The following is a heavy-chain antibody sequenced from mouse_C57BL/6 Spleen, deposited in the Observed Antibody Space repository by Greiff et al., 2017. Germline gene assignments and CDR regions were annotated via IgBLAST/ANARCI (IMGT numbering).Heavy chain of an antibody. CDR2: IYPRSGNT. CDR3: ANYDYDRGYAMDY. J-gene: IGHJ4*01. Sequence: QVQLKESGAELARPGASVKLSCKASGYTFTSYGISWVKQRTGQGLEWIGEIYPRSGNTYYNEKFKGKATLTADKSSSTAYMELRSLTSEDSAVYFCANYDYDRGYAMDYWGQGTSVTVSS. V-gene: IGHV1-81*01. D-gene: IGHD2-4*01. CDR1: GYTFTSYG.